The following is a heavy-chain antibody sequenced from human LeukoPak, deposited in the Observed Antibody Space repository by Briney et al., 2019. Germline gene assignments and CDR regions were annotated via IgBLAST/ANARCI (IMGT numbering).Heavy chain of an antibody. V-gene: IGHV1-18*01. CDR3: ARDLSRYYDSSGPFDY. CDR2: ISAYNGNT. D-gene: IGHD3-22*01. Sequence: ASVKVSCKASGYTFTSYGISWVRQAPGQGLEWMGWISAYNGNTNYAQKLQGRVTMTTDTSTSTAYMELRSLRSDDTAVYYCARDLSRYYDSSGPFDYRGQGTLVTVSS. J-gene: IGHJ4*02. CDR1: GYTFTSYG.